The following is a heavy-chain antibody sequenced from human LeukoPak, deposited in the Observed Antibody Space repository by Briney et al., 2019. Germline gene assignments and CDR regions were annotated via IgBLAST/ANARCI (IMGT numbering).Heavy chain of an antibody. CDR2: IYYSGST. V-gene: IGHV4-39*07. D-gene: IGHD3-3*01. CDR3: ASRHYDFWSGYYFDEYFQH. J-gene: IGHJ1*01. CDR1: GGSISSSNYY. Sequence: PSETLSLTCTVSGGSISSSNYYWGWIRQPPGKGLEWIGSIYYSGSTYYNPALKSRVTISVDTSKNQFSLKLGSVTAADTAVYYCASRHYDFWSGYYFDEYFQHWGQGTLVTVSS.